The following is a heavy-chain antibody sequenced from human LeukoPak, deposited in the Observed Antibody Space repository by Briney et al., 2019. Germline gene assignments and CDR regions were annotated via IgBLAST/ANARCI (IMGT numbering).Heavy chain of an antibody. Sequence: GESLKIPCQTSGYTFSNYWIGWVRQMPGKGLEWMGSIYPGDSDTRYSPSFQGHVTISADESISTASLQWTSLKASDTAIYYCATLLGSTGIDYWGQGTLVTVSS. CDR3: ATLLGSTGIDY. V-gene: IGHV5-51*01. D-gene: IGHD1-26*01. CDR2: IYPGDSDT. CDR1: GYTFSNYW. J-gene: IGHJ4*02.